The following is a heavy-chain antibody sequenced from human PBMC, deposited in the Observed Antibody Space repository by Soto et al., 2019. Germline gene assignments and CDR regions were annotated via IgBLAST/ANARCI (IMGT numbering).Heavy chain of an antibody. J-gene: IGHJ4*02. Sequence: ACRERISCWWVHRLSQVPGKGLAWVSRISPDGSGTIYADSVRGRFTISRDNGKDTLFLQMNSPRAEDTAFYYCARQYTNEPIDYWGQGTQVTVSS. V-gene: IGHV3-74*01. D-gene: IGHD5-18*01. CDR2: ISPDGSGT. CDR1: RERISCWW. CDR3: ARQYTNEPIDY.